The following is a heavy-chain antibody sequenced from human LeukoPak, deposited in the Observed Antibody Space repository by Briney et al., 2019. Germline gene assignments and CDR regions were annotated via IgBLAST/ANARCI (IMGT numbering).Heavy chain of an antibody. CDR2: ISYDGSSK. CDR1: GFTFSSCA. CDR3: ARDDDFWSGYSFDY. J-gene: IGHJ4*02. D-gene: IGHD3-3*01. Sequence: GGSLRLSCAASGFTFSSCAMHWVRQAPGTGLEWVAFISYDGSSKYYADSVKGRFTISRDTSKNTLYLQMNSLRAEDTAVYYCARDDDFWSGYSFDYWGQGTLVTVSS. V-gene: IGHV3-30*04.